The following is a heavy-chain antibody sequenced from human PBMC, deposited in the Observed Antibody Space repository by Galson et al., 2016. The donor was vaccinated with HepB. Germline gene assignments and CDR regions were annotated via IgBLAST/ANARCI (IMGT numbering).Heavy chain of an antibody. CDR2: ISGSSDVT. J-gene: IGHJ6*03. D-gene: IGHD3-10*01. CDR1: GFTFSSFG. V-gene: IGHV3-23*01. CDR3: AKSHYGSGSTYYMDV. Sequence: SLRLSCAASGFTFSSFGMNWVRQAPGKGLEWVSAISGSSDVTYYADSVKGRFTISRENSKKTLYLLMNSLRAEDTALYYCAKSHYGSGSTYYMDVWGNGTTVTVSS.